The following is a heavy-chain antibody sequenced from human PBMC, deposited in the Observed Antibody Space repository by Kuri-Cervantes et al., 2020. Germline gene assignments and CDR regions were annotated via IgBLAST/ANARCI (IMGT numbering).Heavy chain of an antibody. D-gene: IGHD5-12*01. CDR3: TTENRWLRSPPYYYYYGMDV. CDR2: SKSKTDGETT. CDR1: GFTFSNVW. J-gene: IGHJ6*02. V-gene: IGHV3-15*01. Sequence: GASLKSSCAASGFTFSNVWMSWVRHAPGKVLEWVGSSKSKTDGETTDNAAPVKGRFTISRDDSKNTQYLQMNSLKTEDTAVYYCTTENRWLRSPPYYYYYGMDVWGQGTTVTVSS.